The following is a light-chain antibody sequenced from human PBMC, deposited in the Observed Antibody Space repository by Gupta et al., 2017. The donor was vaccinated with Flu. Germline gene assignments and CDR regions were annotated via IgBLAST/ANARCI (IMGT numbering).Light chain of an antibody. V-gene: IGKV1-39*01. CDR2: AAS. J-gene: IGKJ1*01. CDR3: QQAYSNPRT. CDR1: QPISNY. Sequence: PSSVSASVGDRVTITCRASQPISNYLNWYQQKPGKAPQSLIYAASNLQSGVPSRFSGSGXGTXFALIIXSLQPEDAATYYCQQAYSNPRTFGXGTNVDI.